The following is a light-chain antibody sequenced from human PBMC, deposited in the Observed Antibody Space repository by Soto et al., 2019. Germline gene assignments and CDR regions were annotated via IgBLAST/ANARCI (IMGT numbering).Light chain of an antibody. CDR1: SSNIGSDN. J-gene: IGLJ1*01. V-gene: IGLV1-44*01. CDR3: AVWDARLSGYV. Sequence: QLVLNQPPSASGTPGQRVTIFCPGSSSNIGSDNVNWYQQLPGTAPKLLMYKNNQRPSGVPDRFSGSKSGTSASLAISGLQSEDEADYYCAVWDARLSGYVFGTGTKLTVL. CDR2: KNN.